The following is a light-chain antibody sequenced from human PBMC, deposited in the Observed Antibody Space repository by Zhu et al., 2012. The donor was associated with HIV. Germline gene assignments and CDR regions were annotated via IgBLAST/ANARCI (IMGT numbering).Light chain of an antibody. CDR3: QQYYSMPRT. V-gene: IGKV1-NL1*01. CDR2: AAS. CDR1: QGISNS. J-gene: IGKJ2*01. Sequence: DIQMTQSPSSLSASIGDRVTITCRASQGISNSLAWYQQKAGRAPKLLLYAASTLEGGVPSRFSGSGSGTIYTLTISGLQPEDIATFYRQQYYSMPRTFGQGTKVEIK.